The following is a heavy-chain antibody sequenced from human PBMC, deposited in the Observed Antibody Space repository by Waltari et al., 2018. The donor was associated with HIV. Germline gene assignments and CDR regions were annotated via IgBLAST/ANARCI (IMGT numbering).Heavy chain of an antibody. Sequence: QVQLVQFGAEVKKPGASMMLSCKASGYTFTDYYMHWVRQAPGQGLEWMGWINPNSGGAKYAQKFQGRVTMTRDTSISTAYMELSRVRSDDTAVYYCARADSPLPPYYFDYWGQGTLVTVSS. CDR2: INPNSGGA. CDR3: ARADSPLPPYYFDY. J-gene: IGHJ4*02. V-gene: IGHV1-2*02. CDR1: GYTFTDYY.